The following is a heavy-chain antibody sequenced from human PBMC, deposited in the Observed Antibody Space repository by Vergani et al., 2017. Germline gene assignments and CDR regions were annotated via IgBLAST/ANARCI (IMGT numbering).Heavy chain of an antibody. CDR1: GFTVSSNY. D-gene: IGHD5-12*01. J-gene: IGHJ6*02. CDR2: IYSGGST. Sequence: EVQLVESGGGLVQPGGSLRLSCAASGFTVSSNYMSWVRQAPGKGLEWGSVIYSGGSTYYADSVKGRFTISRHNSKNTLYLQMNSLRAEDTAVYYCARDQVDIVATTTYYYYYYGMDVWGQGTTVTVSS. V-gene: IGHV3-53*04. CDR3: ARDQVDIVATTTYYYYYYGMDV.